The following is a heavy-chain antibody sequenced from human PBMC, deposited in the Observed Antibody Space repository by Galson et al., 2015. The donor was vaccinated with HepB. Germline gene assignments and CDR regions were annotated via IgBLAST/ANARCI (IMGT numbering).Heavy chain of an antibody. D-gene: IGHD3/OR15-3a*01. V-gene: IGHV1-2*06. CDR1: GYTFTGYY. J-gene: IGHJ5*02. CDR2: INPNSGST. Sequence: SVKVSCKASGYTFTGYYMHWVRQAPGQGLEWMGRINPNSGSTKYAQKFQGRVTMTRDTSIRTVYMELSRVRSDDTAVYYCARDGKDFWTGSSFNNWFDPWGQGTLVTVSS. CDR3: ARDGKDFWTGSSFNNWFDP.